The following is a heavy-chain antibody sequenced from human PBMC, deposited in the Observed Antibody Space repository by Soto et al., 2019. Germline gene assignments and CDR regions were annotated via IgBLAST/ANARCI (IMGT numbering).Heavy chain of an antibody. Sequence: GGSLRLSCAASGFTVSSNYMNWVRQAPGKGLEWVSVIYSGGSTYYADSVKGRFTISRDNSKNTLYLQMNSLRAEDTAVYYCTYELEDYWGQGTLVTVSS. J-gene: IGHJ4*02. V-gene: IGHV3-66*01. CDR2: IYSGGST. CDR1: GFTVSSNY. D-gene: IGHD5-12*01. CDR3: TYELEDY.